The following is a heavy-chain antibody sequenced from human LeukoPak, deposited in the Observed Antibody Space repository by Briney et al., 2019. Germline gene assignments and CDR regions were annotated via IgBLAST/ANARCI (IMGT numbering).Heavy chain of an antibody. J-gene: IGHJ4*02. D-gene: IGHD3-16*01. V-gene: IGHV4-61*02. CDR2: IYTSGST. CDR3: ARDLGGLIDY. CDR1: GGSISSGSYY. Sequence: SETLSLTCTVSGGSISSGSYYWSWIRQPAGKGLEWIGRIYTSGSTNYNPSLKSRVTISVDTSKNQFSLKLSSVTAADTAVYYCARDLGGLIDYWGQGTLVTVSS.